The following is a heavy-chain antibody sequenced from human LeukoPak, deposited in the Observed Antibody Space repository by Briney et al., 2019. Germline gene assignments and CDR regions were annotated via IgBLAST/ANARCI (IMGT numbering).Heavy chain of an antibody. CDR3: ARGVPYYDILTGYSKANYYYYGTDV. D-gene: IGHD3-9*01. Sequence: SETLSLTCAVYGGSFSGYYWSWIRQPPGKGLEWIGEINHSGSTNYNPSLKSRVTISVDTSKNQFSLKLSSVTAADTAVYYCARGVPYYDILTGYSKANYYYYGTDVWGQGTTVTVSS. J-gene: IGHJ6*02. CDR2: INHSGST. V-gene: IGHV4-34*01. CDR1: GGSFSGYY.